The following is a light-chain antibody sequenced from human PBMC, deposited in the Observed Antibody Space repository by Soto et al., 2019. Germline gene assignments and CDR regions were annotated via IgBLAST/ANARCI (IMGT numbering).Light chain of an antibody. J-gene: IGKJ2*01. Sequence: DIQMTQSPSAMSASVGDRVTITCRASQDISGYLAWFQQKPGKAPKRLIYYASSLESGVPSRFSGSRSGTEFTLTISDLQPEDFATYYCLHHNTFPPFTFGQGTKLEIK. CDR1: QDISGY. V-gene: IGKV1-17*03. CDR2: YAS. CDR3: LHHNTFPPFT.